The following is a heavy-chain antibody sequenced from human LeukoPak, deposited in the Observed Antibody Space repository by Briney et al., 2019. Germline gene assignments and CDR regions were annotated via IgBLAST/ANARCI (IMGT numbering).Heavy chain of an antibody. J-gene: IGHJ4*02. Sequence: GGSLRLSCAASGFTFSSYAMHWVRQAPGKGLEWVAVISYDGSNKYYADSVKGRFTISRDNSKNTLYLQMNSLRAEDTAVYYCARLPAGIAAAGSVDYWGQGTLVTVSS. D-gene: IGHD6-13*01. CDR1: GFTFSSYA. CDR2: ISYDGSNK. CDR3: ARLPAGIAAAGSVDY. V-gene: IGHV3-30-3*01.